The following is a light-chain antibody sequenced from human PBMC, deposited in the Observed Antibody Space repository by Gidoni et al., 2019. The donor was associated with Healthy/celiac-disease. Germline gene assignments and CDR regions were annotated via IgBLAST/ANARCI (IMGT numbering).Light chain of an antibody. CDR3: QKYNSAPQT. Sequence: DIQMTQSPPSLSASVGDRVTITCRASQGISSYLAWYQQKPGKVPKLLIYATSTLQSGDPSRFSGSGSGTDFTLTISSLQPEDVATYYCQKYNSAPQTFGQGTKVEIK. CDR2: ATS. V-gene: IGKV1-27*01. J-gene: IGKJ1*01. CDR1: QGISSY.